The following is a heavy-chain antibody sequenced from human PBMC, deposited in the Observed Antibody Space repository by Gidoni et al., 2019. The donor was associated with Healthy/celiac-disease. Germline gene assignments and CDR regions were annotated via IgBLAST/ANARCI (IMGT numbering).Heavy chain of an antibody. Sequence: QVQLVESGGGVVQPGRSLRLSCAASGFTFSSYGMHWVRQAPGKGLEWVAVIWYDGSNKYYADSVKGRFSISRDNSKNTLYLQMNSLRAEDTAVYYCARDNGPDSRSPDYWGQGTLVTVSS. CDR3: ARDNGPDSRSPDY. V-gene: IGHV3-33*01. J-gene: IGHJ4*02. D-gene: IGHD6-13*01. CDR1: GFTFSSYG. CDR2: IWYDGSNK.